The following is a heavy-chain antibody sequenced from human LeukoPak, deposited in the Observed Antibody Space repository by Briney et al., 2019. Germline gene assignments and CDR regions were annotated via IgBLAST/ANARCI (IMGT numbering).Heavy chain of an antibody. Sequence: TGGSLRLSCAASGFSFSSYWMTWVRQAPGRGLEWVANIKQDGSEKYYVDSVKGRFTISRDSAKNSLYLQMNSLRAEDTAVYYCARVKYSSGWPLDYWGQGTLVTVSS. J-gene: IGHJ4*02. D-gene: IGHD6-19*01. CDR2: IKQDGSEK. V-gene: IGHV3-7*05. CDR1: GFSFSSYW. CDR3: ARVKYSSGWPLDY.